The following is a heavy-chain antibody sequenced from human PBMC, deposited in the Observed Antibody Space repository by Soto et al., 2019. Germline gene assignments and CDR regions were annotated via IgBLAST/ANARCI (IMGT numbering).Heavy chain of an antibody. CDR2: TYYRSKWYN. Sequence: PSQTLSLTCAISGDSVSSNSAAWNWIRQSPSRGLEWLGRTYYRSKWYNDYAVSVKSRITINPDTSKNQFSLQLNSVTPEDTAVYYCARGGAARLTSIDYYYGMDVWGQGTTVTVSS. J-gene: IGHJ6*02. CDR1: GDSVSSNSAA. CDR3: ARGGAARLTSIDYYYGMDV. V-gene: IGHV6-1*01. D-gene: IGHD6-6*01.